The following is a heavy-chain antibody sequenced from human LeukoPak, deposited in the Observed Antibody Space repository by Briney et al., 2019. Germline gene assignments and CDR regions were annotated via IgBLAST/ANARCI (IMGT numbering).Heavy chain of an antibody. D-gene: IGHD5-18*01. Sequence: PSETLSLTCAVYGGSFSGYYWSWIRQPPGKGLEWIGEINHSGSTNYNPSLKRRVTISVDTSTNQFSLKLSPVTAADTAVYYCARAGGYSYGYLDYWGQGTLVTVSS. V-gene: IGHV4-34*01. CDR3: ARAGGYSYGYLDY. CDR2: INHSGST. J-gene: IGHJ4*02. CDR1: GGSFSGYY.